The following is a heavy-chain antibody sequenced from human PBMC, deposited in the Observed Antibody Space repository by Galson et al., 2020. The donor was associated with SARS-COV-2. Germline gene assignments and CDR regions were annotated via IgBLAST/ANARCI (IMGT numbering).Heavy chain of an antibody. D-gene: IGHD2-15*01. Sequence: GESLKISCAGSGFTFSRFAIHWVRQAPGKGLEWVAVISYGGSGKFYADSMKGRFTISRDNYNNAVYLHINSLRSEDTAVYYCAREGSDNKGTIDYWGQGTLVTVSS. J-gene: IGHJ4*02. V-gene: IGHV3-30-3*01. CDR2: ISYGGSGK. CDR3: AREGSDNKGTIDY. CDR1: GFTFSRFA.